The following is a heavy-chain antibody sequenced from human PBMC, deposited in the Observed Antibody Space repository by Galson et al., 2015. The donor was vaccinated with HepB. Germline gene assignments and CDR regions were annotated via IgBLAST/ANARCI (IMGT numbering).Heavy chain of an antibody. Sequence: PALVKPTQTLTLTCTFSGFSLTSNAVGVGWIRQPPGKALEWLALIYWDDDNHYSPSLKSRLSITKDTSKNQVVLTMTNMDPVDTATYYCAHGSGWLFDYWGQGTQVTVSS. CDR3: AHGSGWLFDY. V-gene: IGHV2-5*02. J-gene: IGHJ4*02. D-gene: IGHD6-19*01. CDR1: GFSLTSNAVG. CDR2: IYWDDDN.